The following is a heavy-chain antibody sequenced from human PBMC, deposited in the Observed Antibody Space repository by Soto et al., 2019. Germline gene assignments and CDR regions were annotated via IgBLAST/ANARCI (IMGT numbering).Heavy chain of an antibody. Sequence: QTGGSLRLSCAASGFTFNTYGMHWVRQAPGKGLEWVAVISYDGSDKYYADSVKGRFIISRDNSKNTLYLQMNSLRAEDTAIYYCAKSPNFYCSSPNCYKFYFDFWGQGALVTVSS. CDR3: AKSPNFYCSSPNCYKFYFDF. CDR1: GFTFNTYG. J-gene: IGHJ4*02. D-gene: IGHD2-2*02. V-gene: IGHV3-30*18. CDR2: ISYDGSDK.